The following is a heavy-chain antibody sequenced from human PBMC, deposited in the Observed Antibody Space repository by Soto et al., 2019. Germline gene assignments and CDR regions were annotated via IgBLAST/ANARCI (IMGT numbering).Heavy chain of an antibody. CDR2: ISGSGGST. J-gene: IGHJ4*02. CDR1: GLTFSSYA. V-gene: IGHV3-23*01. D-gene: IGHD1-26*01. Sequence: PGGSLRLSCAASGLTFSSYAMSWVRQAPGKGLEWVSTISGSGGSTYYADSVKGRFTISRDNSKNTLYPQMNSLRAEDTAVYYCAKATGWELLRPPTLDYWGQGTLVTVSS. CDR3: AKATGWELLRPPTLDY.